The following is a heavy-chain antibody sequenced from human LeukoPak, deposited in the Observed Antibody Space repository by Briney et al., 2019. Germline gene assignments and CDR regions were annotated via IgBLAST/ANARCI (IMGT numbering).Heavy chain of an antibody. CDR1: GFTFDDYA. J-gene: IGHJ4*02. Sequence: PGGSLRLSCAASGFTFDDYAMHWVRQAPGKGLEWVSGISWNSGSIGYADSVKGRFTISRDNAKNSLYLQMNSLRAEDTALYYCAKDLGGVAAYWGQGTLVTVSS. CDR2: ISWNSGSI. V-gene: IGHV3-9*01. D-gene: IGHD3-3*01. CDR3: AKDLGGVAAY.